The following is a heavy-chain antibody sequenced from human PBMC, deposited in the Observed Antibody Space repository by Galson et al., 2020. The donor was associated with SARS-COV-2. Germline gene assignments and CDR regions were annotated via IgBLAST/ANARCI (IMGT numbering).Heavy chain of an antibody. D-gene: IGHD1-26*01. V-gene: IGHV1-18*01. J-gene: IGHJ5*02. Sequence: ASVKVSCKASGYTFTSYGISWVRQAPGQGLEWMGWISAYNGNTNYAQKLQGRVTMTTDTSTSTAYMELRSLRSDDTAVYYCARDPSGSYRGDSWFDPWGQGTLVTVSS. CDR1: GYTFTSYG. CDR3: ARDPSGSYRGDSWFDP. CDR2: ISAYNGNT.